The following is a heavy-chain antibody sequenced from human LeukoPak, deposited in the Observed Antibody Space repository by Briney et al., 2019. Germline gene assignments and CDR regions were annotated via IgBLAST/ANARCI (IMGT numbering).Heavy chain of an antibody. Sequence: GGSLRLSCAASGFTFSYAWMNWVRQAPGKGLEWVGRINSKTDGGTTDYAAPVKGRFTMSRDDSKTTLYLQMNSLKTEDTAVYYCTTYYYDSSAYYYVHDAFDIWGQGTMVTVSS. D-gene: IGHD3-22*01. V-gene: IGHV3-15*01. CDR1: GFTFSYAW. J-gene: IGHJ3*02. CDR3: TTYYYDSSAYYYVHDAFDI. CDR2: INSKTDGGTT.